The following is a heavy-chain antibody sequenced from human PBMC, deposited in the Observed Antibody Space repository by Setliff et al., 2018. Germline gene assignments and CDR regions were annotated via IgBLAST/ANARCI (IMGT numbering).Heavy chain of an antibody. CDR3: ASGLNNSDSTPGDY. CDR1: GASFSAYY. Sequence: PSETLSLTCAVYGASFSAYYWSWIRQPPGKGLEWIGEIHHSGSTNYNPSLKSRVTISVDTSTKQYSLNLNSVTAADTAVYYCASGLNNSDSTPGDYWGQGTLVTVSS. J-gene: IGHJ4*02. D-gene: IGHD4-4*01. CDR2: IHHSGST. V-gene: IGHV4-34*01.